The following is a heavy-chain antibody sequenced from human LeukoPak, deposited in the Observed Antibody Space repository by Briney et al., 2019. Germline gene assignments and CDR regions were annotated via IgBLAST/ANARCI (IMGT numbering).Heavy chain of an antibody. CDR2: IYYSGST. D-gene: IGHD3-10*01. J-gene: IGHJ4*02. CDR1: GYSISSSNW. Sequence: SETLSLTCAVSGYSISSSNWWGWIRQPPGKGLEWIGYIYYSGSTYYNPSLKSRVTMSVDTSKNQFSLKLSSVTAVDTAMYYCARAKAGVTGVHDYWGQGTLVTVSS. CDR3: ARAKAGVTGVHDY. V-gene: IGHV4-28*03.